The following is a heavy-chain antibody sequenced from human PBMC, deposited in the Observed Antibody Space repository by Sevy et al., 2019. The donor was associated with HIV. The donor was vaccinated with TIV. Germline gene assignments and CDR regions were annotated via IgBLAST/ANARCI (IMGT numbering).Heavy chain of an antibody. V-gene: IGHV3-30*18. J-gene: IGHJ6*03. CDR1: GFTFSSYG. CDR2: ISYDGSNK. CDR3: AKDGEWSWRYYYYYMDV. Sequence: GGSLRLSCAASGFTFSSYGMHWVRQAPGKGLEWVAVISYDGSNKYYADSVKGRFTISRDNSKNTLYLQMNSLRAEDTAVYYCAKDGEWSWRYYYYYMDVWGKGTTVTVSS. D-gene: IGHD3-3*01.